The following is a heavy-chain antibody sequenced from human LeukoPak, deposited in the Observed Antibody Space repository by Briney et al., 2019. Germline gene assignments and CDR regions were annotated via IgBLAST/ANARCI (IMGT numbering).Heavy chain of an antibody. Sequence: SETLSLTCAVYGGSFSGYYWSWIRQPPGKGLEWIGEISHSGSTNYNPSLKSRVTISVDTSKNQFSLKLSSVTAADTAVYYCARGYYYMDVWGKGTAVTVSS. J-gene: IGHJ6*03. V-gene: IGHV4-34*01. CDR2: ISHSGST. CDR3: ARGYYYMDV. CDR1: GGSFSGYY.